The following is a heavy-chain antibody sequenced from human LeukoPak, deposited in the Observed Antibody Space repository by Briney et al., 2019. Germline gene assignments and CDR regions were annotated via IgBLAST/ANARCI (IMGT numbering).Heavy chain of an antibody. Sequence: SETLSLTCAVYGGSFSGYYWSWIRQPPGKGLEWIGEINHSGSTNYNPSLKSRVTISVDTSKNQFSLKLSSVTAADTAVYYCARSYSSSSFDCWGQGTLVTVSS. J-gene: IGHJ4*02. V-gene: IGHV4-34*01. CDR1: GGSFSGYY. CDR3: ARSYSSSSFDC. CDR2: INHSGST. D-gene: IGHD6-6*01.